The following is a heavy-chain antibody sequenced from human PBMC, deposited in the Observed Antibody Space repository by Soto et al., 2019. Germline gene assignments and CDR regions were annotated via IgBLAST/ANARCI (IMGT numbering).Heavy chain of an antibody. CDR3: ASSVVVVRDYGMDV. CDR1: GGSISSGGYY. D-gene: IGHD2-15*01. J-gene: IGHJ6*02. CDR2: IYYSGST. Sequence: PSETLSLTCTVSGGSISSGGYYWSWIRQHPGKGLEWIGYIYYSGSTYYNPSLKSRVTISVDTSKNQFSLKLSSVTAADTAVYYCASSVVVVRDYGMDVWGQGNTVTVSS. V-gene: IGHV4-31*03.